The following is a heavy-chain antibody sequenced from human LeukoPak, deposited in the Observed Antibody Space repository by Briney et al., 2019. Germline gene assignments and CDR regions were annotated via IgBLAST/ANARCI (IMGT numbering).Heavy chain of an antibody. D-gene: IGHD2-2*01. Sequence: PSETLSLTCAVYGGSFSGYYWSWIRQPPGKGLEWIGEIDHSGSTNYNPSLKSRVTISVDTSKNQFPLKLSSVTAADTAVYYCARGVSSTSCCPHYYYYGMDVWGQGTTVTVSS. CDR3: ARGVSSTSCCPHYYYYGMDV. V-gene: IGHV4-34*01. CDR1: GGSFSGYY. CDR2: IDHSGST. J-gene: IGHJ6*02.